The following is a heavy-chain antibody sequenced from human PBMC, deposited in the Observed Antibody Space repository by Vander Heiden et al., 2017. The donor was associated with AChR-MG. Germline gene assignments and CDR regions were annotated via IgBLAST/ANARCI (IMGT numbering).Heavy chain of an antibody. V-gene: IGHV3-30*02. J-gene: IGHJ4*02. CDR3: AKDLSSYGSGSYNGY. Sequence: QVQLVESGGGVVQPGGSLRLSCAASGFHFSSYGMHWVRQAPGKGLEWVAFIRYDGSNKYYADSVKGRFTISRDNSKNTLYLQMNSLRAEDTAVYYCAKDLSSYGSGSYNGYWGQGTLVTVSS. D-gene: IGHD3-10*01. CDR2: IRYDGSNK. CDR1: GFHFSSYG.